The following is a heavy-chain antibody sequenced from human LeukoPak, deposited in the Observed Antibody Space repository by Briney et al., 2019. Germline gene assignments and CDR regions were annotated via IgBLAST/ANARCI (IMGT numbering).Heavy chain of an antibody. CDR3: ARARDTSRWYQAWYHYSRMDV. V-gene: IGHV4-39*01. D-gene: IGHD6-13*01. Sequence: SETLSLTCTVSGGSISTNDYYWGWIRQPPGKGLEWIGNIYYSGSTYYNPSLRSRVTVSVDTSKNQFSLKLSSVTAADTAVYYCARARDTSRWYQAWYHYSRMDVWGQGTTVTVSS. J-gene: IGHJ6*02. CDR1: GGSISTNDYY. CDR2: IYYSGST.